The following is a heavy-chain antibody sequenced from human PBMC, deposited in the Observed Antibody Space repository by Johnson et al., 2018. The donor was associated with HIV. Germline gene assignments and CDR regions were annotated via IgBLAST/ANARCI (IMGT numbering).Heavy chain of an antibody. Sequence: QVQLVESGGGVVQPGRSLRLSCAASGFTFSSYAMHWVRQAPGKGLEWVAVISYDGSNKYYADSVKGRFTISRDNSKNTLYLQMNSLRAEDMAVYYCARGGNEIDAFDIWGQGTMVTVSS. CDR1: GFTFSSYA. V-gene: IGHV3-30*04. CDR2: ISYDGSNK. D-gene: IGHD1-1*01. CDR3: ARGGNEIDAFDI. J-gene: IGHJ3*02.